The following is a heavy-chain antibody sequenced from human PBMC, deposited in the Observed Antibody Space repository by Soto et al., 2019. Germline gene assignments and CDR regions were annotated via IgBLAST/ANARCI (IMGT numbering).Heavy chain of an antibody. Sequence: TLSLTCTVSGGSISSGGYYWSWIRQHPGKGLEWIGYIYYSGSTYYNPSLKSRVTISVDTSKNQFSLKLSSVTAADTAVYYCARTGRYYDILTGYLNNWFDPWGQGTLVTVSS. J-gene: IGHJ5*02. V-gene: IGHV4-31*03. CDR3: ARTGRYYDILTGYLNNWFDP. CDR1: GGSISSGGYY. D-gene: IGHD3-9*01. CDR2: IYYSGST.